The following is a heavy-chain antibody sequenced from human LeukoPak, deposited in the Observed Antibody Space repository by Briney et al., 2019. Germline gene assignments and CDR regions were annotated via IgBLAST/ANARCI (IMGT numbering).Heavy chain of an antibody. V-gene: IGHV1-69*13. CDR3: ARISSSLVSGAFDI. CDR1: GGTFSSYA. Sequence: ASVKVSCKASGGTFSSYAISWVRQAPGQGLEWMGGIIPIFGTANYAQKFQGRVTITADESTSTAYMELSSLRSEDTAVYYCARISSSLVSGAFDIWGQGTMVTVSS. D-gene: IGHD6-13*01. J-gene: IGHJ3*02. CDR2: IIPIFGTA.